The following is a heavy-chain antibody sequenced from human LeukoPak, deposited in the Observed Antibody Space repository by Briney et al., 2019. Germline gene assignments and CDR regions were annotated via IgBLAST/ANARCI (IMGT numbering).Heavy chain of an antibody. CDR1: GYTFTDYF. CDR2: INAGNGNT. J-gene: IGHJ5*02. V-gene: IGHV1/OR15-3*02. D-gene: IGHD6-13*01. Sequence: GASVKVSCKASGYTFTDYFMNWMRQAPGQRLEWMGWINAGNGNTKYSQKLQGRVTMTRDTSTSTVYMELSSLRSEDTAVYYCARDGGYSSSKVLWFDPWGQGTLVTVSS. CDR3: ARDGGYSSSKVLWFDP.